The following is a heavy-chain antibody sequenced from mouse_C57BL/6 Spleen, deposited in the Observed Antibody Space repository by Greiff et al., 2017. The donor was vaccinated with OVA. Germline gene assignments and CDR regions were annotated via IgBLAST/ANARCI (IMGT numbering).Heavy chain of an antibody. CDR1: GFTFSDYG. CDR2: ISSGSSTI. V-gene: IGHV5-17*01. Sequence: EVKLQESGGGLVKPGGSLKLSCAASGFTFSDYGMHWVRQAPEKGLEWVAYISSGSSTIYYADTVKGRFTISRDNAKNTLFLQMTSLRSEDTAMYYCARALTGYYFDYWGQGTTLTVSS. CDR3: ARALTGYYFDY. D-gene: IGHD4-1*01. J-gene: IGHJ2*01.